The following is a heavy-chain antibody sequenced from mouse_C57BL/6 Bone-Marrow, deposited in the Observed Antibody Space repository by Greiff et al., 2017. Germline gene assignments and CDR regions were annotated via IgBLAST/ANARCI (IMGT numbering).Heavy chain of an antibody. CDR1: GFTFTDYY. Sequence: EVKLVVSGGGLVQPGGSLSLSCAASGFTFTDYYMSWVRQPPGKALGWLGFIRNKANGYTTEYSASVKGRFTISRDNSQSILYLQINALRAEYSDPYYCTTDVPAFYGCRYWCDGVWGTGTTVTVSS. CDR2: IRNKANGYTT. CDR3: TTDVPAFYGCRYWCDGV. D-gene: IGHD1-1*01. J-gene: IGHJ1*03. V-gene: IGHV7-3*01.